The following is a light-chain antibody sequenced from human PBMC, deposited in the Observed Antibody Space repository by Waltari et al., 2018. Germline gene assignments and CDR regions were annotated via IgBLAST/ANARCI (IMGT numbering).Light chain of an antibody. CDR3: QNYGTLPAT. J-gene: IGKJ1*01. CDR2: EAS. CDR1: QNISRY. V-gene: IGKV3-20*01. Sequence: EIVLTQSPGTLSLSPGERATLSCRASQNISRYLAWYQQKPGQAPRLLIYEASRRATGIPDRFSGSGSGTDFSLSISRLEPEDFAVYYCQNYGTLPATFGQGTKVEIK.